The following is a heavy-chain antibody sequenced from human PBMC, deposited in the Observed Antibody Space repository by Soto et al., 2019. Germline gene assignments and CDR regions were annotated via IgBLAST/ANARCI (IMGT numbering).Heavy chain of an antibody. D-gene: IGHD2-15*01. CDR3: ARAPGGPDGPGDY. J-gene: IGHJ4*02. Sequence: QVQLVQSGAEVKNPGASVKVSCKASGYTFTSYAMHWVRQAPGQRLEWMGWINAGNGNTKFSQKFQGRVTITRDTSASTAYMELGSLRSEDTAVYYCARAPGGPDGPGDYWGQGTLVTVSS. V-gene: IGHV1-3*01. CDR2: INAGNGNT. CDR1: GYTFTSYA.